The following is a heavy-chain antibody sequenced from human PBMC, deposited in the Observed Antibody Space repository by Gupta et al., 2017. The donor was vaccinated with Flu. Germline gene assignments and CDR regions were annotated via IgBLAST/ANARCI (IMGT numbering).Heavy chain of an antibody. CDR2: IYWNEEK. D-gene: IGHD3-10*01. V-gene: IGHV2-5*01. Sequence: QITLKDSGPTLVKPPQTLTLTCTFSGFSLTTSGVGVGWIRQPPGKALEWLELIYWNEEKRYSPSLKSRLTITRDKSKNHVVLTTNNMEPGDTATYDGAHREYDSFGDRFDYWGQGTLVTVSS. CDR3: AHREYDSFGDRFDY. CDR1: GFSLTTSGVG. J-gene: IGHJ4*02.